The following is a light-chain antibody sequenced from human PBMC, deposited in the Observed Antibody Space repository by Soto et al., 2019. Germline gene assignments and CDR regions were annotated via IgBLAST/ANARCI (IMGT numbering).Light chain of an antibody. CDR2: TAS. CDR3: QHRHSYPIT. V-gene: IGKV1-9*01. CDR1: QGISSY. Sequence: DIQLTQSPSFVSASVGDRVTITCRASQGISSYLAWYQQKPGKAPKLLIHTASTLQSGVPSRFSGSGSGIEFTLTISSLQPEDFATYYCQHRHSYPITFGQGTRLEIK. J-gene: IGKJ5*01.